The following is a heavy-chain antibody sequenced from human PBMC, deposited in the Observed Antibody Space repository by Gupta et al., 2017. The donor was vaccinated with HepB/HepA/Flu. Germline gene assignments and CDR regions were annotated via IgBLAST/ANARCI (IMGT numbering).Heavy chain of an antibody. CDR2: INPRGGST. Sequence: QVQLVQSGAEVKKPGASVKVSCKASGYTFTSYYMHWVRQAPGQGLEWMGIINPRGGSTSYAQKFQGRVTMTGDTSTSTVYMELSSLRSEDTAVYYCASGPPGMYGSGSYYNELDVWGQGTTVTVSS. CDR3: ASGPPGMYGSGSYYNELDV. D-gene: IGHD3-10*01. CDR1: GYTFTSYY. J-gene: IGHJ6*02. V-gene: IGHV1-46*01.